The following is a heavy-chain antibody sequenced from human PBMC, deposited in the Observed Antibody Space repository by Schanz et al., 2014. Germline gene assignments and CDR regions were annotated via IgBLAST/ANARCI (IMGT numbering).Heavy chain of an antibody. Sequence: EVQLLESGGGLVQPGGSLRLSCEASGFTFSSFAMSWVRQAPGKGLEWVSYIGGSGSDTYYADSVRGRFTISRDNSKNTVYLQMNSLRAEDTAVYYCARGYSNIWSPMAYWGQGTLVAVSS. D-gene: IGHD6-13*01. CDR2: IGGSGSDT. V-gene: IGHV3-23*01. CDR3: ARGYSNIWSPMAY. CDR1: GFTFSSFA. J-gene: IGHJ4*02.